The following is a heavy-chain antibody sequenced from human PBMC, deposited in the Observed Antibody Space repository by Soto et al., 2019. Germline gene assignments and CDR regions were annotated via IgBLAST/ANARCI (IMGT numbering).Heavy chain of an antibody. D-gene: IGHD5-18*01. J-gene: IGHJ4*02. Sequence: PGGSLRLSCAASGITLSDYGMHWVRQAPGKGLEWVAGVWKDGSNRYYVDSVKGRFTISRDNSKNTLYLQMNSLRDEDTAVYYCAKVPRGSNFGYYNFWGQGTLVTVSS. CDR3: AKVPRGSNFGYYNF. CDR1: GITLSDYG. CDR2: VWKDGSNR. V-gene: IGHV3-30*02.